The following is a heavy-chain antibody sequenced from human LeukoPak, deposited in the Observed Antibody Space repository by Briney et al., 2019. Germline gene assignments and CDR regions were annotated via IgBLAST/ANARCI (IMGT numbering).Heavy chain of an antibody. Sequence: GGSLRLSCAASGFTFDDYAMHWVRQAPGKGLEWVSGISWNSGSIGYADSVKGRFTISRDNAKNSLYLQMNSLRAEDTALYYCARDGNYYDSSGYYSAFDIWGQGTMVTVSS. V-gene: IGHV3-9*01. J-gene: IGHJ3*02. D-gene: IGHD3-22*01. CDR3: ARDGNYYDSSGYYSAFDI. CDR2: ISWNSGSI. CDR1: GFTFDDYA.